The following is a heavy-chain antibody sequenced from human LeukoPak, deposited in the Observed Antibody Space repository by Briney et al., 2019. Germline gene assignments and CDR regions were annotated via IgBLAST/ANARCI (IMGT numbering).Heavy chain of an antibody. Sequence: GGSLRLSCAASGFTFSSYAMHWVRQAPGKGLEWAAVISYDGSNKHYADSVKGRFTISRDNSKNTLYLQMNSLRAEDTAVYYCAREWTTSPLYYYGMDVWGQGTTVTVSS. D-gene: IGHD4-11*01. CDR2: ISYDGSNK. CDR1: GFTFSSYA. CDR3: AREWTTSPLYYYGMDV. J-gene: IGHJ6*02. V-gene: IGHV3-30-3*01.